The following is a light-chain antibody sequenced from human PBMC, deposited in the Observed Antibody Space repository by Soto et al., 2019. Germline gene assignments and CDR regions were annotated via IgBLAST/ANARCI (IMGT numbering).Light chain of an antibody. J-gene: IGKJ4*01. CDR2: AAS. CDR1: QDISNY. V-gene: IGKV1-33*01. CDR3: QQYDNLPLT. Sequence: DIQMTQSPSSLSASVGDRVTITCQASQDISNYLNWYQQKLGKAPKLLIYAASNLETVVPSRFSGSGSGTDFTFTISSLQPEDFATYYCQQYDNLPLTFGGGTRVEIK.